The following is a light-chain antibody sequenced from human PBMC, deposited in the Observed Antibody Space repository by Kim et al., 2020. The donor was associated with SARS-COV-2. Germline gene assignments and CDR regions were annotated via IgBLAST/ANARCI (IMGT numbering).Light chain of an antibody. CDR1: QGISSY. CDR3: QQLNSYPRT. J-gene: IGKJ1*01. CDR2: AAS. V-gene: IGKV1-9*01. Sequence: DIQLTQSPSFLSASVGDRVTITCRASQGISSYLAWYQQKPGKAPKLLIYAASTLQSGVPSRFSGSGSGTEFTLTISSLQPEDFATYYCQQLNSYPRTFGQGTNVDIK.